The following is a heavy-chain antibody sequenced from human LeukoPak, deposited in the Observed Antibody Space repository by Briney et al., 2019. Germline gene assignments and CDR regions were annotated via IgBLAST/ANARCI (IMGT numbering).Heavy chain of an antibody. V-gene: IGHV3-30*02. Sequence: GGSLRLSCAASGFTFSSYGMHWVRQAPGKGLEWVAFIRYDGSNKYYADSVKGRFTISRDNSKNTLYLQMNSLRAEDTAVYYCAKQKSYIVPYYFDYWGQGTLVPVSS. D-gene: IGHD2-15*01. J-gene: IGHJ4*02. CDR1: GFTFSSYG. CDR3: AKQKSYIVPYYFDY. CDR2: IRYDGSNK.